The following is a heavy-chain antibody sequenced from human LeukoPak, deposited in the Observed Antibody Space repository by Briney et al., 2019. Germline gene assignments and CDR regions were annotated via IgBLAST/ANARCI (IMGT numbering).Heavy chain of an antibody. CDR3: ASVSIVVVPAAMHY. Sequence: GASVKVSCKASGGTFSSYAISWVRQAPGQGLEWMGGIIPIFGTANYVQKFQGRVTITADESTSTAYMELSSLRSEDTAVYYCASVSIVVVPAAMHYWGREPWSPSPQ. CDR1: GGTFSSYA. CDR2: IIPIFGTA. V-gene: IGHV1-69*01. J-gene: IGHJ4*02. D-gene: IGHD2-2*01.